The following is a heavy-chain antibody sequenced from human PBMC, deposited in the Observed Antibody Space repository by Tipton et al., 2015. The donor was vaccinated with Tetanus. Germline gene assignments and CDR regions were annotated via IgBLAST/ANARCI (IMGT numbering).Heavy chain of an antibody. J-gene: IGHJ2*01. CDR2: IYYSGST. D-gene: IGHD5-12*01. CDR1: GGSISSYY. V-gene: IGHV4-59*01. CDR3: ARAGGYSGYDSWYFDL. Sequence: TLSLTCTVSGGSISSYYWSWIRQPPGKGLEWIGYIYYSGSTNYNPSLKSRVTISVDTSKNQFSLKLSSVTAADPAVYYCARAGGYSGYDSWYFDLWGRGTLVTVSS.